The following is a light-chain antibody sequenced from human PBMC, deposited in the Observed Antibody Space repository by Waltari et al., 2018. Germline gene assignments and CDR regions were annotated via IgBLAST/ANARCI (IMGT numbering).Light chain of an antibody. CDR3: SSYTSSSTLV. Sequence: QSALTQPASVSGSPGQSITISCTGTSSDVGGYNYVPWYQQYPGKAPKHIIYDVNKRPSGVSNRFSGSKSGNTASLTISGLQAEDEADYYCSSYTSSSTLVFGGGTKLTVL. CDR1: SSDVGGYNY. CDR2: DVN. V-gene: IGLV2-14*03. J-gene: IGLJ3*02.